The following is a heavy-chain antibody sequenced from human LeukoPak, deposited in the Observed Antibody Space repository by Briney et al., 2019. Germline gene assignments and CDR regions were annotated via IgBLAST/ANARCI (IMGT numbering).Heavy chain of an antibody. Sequence: GGSLRLSCAASGFTFSNAWMSWVRQAPGKGLEWVGRIKSKTDGGTTDYAAPVKGRFTISRDDSKNTLYLQMNSLRAEDTAVYYCRYFLPHFDYWGQGTLVTVSS. J-gene: IGHJ4*02. CDR1: GFTFSNAW. CDR3: RYFLPHFDY. D-gene: IGHD2/OR15-2a*01. CDR2: IKSKTDGGTT. V-gene: IGHV3-15*01.